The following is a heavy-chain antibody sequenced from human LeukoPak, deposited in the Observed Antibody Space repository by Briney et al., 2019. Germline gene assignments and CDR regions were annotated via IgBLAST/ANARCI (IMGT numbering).Heavy chain of an antibody. CDR1: GFTFSSYS. D-gene: IGHD2-2*01. V-gene: IGHV3-21*01. J-gene: IGHJ4*02. Sequence: GGSLRLSCAASGFTFSSYSMNWVRQAPGKGLEWVSSISSSSSYIYYADSVKGRFTISRDNAKNSLYLQMNSLRAEDTAVYYCARDPLMGAAEDIVVVPAAATPLDYWGQGTLVTVSP. CDR2: ISSSSSYI. CDR3: ARDPLMGAAEDIVVVPAAATPLDY.